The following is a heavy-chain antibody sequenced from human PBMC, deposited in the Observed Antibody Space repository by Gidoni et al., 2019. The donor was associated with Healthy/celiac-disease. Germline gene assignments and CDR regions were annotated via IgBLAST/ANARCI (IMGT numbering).Heavy chain of an antibody. CDR1: GFTFISYG. Sequence: QVQLVVSGGGVVPPGRCLRLSCAASGFTFISYGMHWVRQAPGEGLEWVAVILYGGSNKYYADPVKGRFTIARDNSKNTLYLQMNSLRAEDTAVYYCAKDLGVVPAAIRPFDPWGQGTLVTVSS. D-gene: IGHD2-2*01. CDR3: AKDLGVVPAAIRPFDP. CDR2: ILYGGSNK. V-gene: IGHV3-30*18. J-gene: IGHJ5*02.